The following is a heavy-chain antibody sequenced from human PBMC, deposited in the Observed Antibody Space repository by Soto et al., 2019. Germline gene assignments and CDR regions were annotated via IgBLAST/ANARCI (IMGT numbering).Heavy chain of an antibody. V-gene: IGHV3-23*01. J-gene: IGHJ4*02. Sequence: SLILSCAASGFTFTSYAMTWVRQAPGKGLEWLSTISGRGASTYDTDSVKGRFTISRDNSKNMLYLQLNSLRAEDTAVYYCAKAGRGHSYSYYYDCWGQGTLVTVSS. CDR3: AKAGRGHSYSYYYDC. D-gene: IGHD5-18*01. CDR2: ISGRGAST. CDR1: GFTFTSYA.